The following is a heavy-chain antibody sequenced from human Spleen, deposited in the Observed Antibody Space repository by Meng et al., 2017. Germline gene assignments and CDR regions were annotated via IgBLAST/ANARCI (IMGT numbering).Heavy chain of an antibody. CDR3: ARTSGTYWGWLDP. Sequence: QVEMVQSGCELKKPGASVKVYCKASGYTFSNYAMNWGRQAPGQGLEWMGWINTNTGNPTYAQGFTGRFVFSLDTSVSTAYLQISSLKTEDTGVYYCARTSGTYWGWLDPWGQGTLVTVSS. V-gene: IGHV7-4-1*02. CDR1: GYTFSNYA. D-gene: IGHD1-26*01. CDR2: INTNTGNP. J-gene: IGHJ5*02.